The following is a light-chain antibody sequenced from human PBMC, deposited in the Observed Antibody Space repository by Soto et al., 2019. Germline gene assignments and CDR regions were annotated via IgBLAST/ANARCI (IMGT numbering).Light chain of an antibody. CDR2: GNS. CDR1: SPNIGAGYD. CDR3: QSYDSSLSGPSYV. J-gene: IGLJ1*01. V-gene: IGLV1-40*01. Sequence: QSVLTQPPSVSGAPGQRVTISCTGSSPNIGAGYDVHWYQQLPGTAPKLLIYGNSNRPSGVPDRFSGSKSGTSASLAITGLQAEDEADYYCQSYDSSLSGPSYVFGTGTKVTVL.